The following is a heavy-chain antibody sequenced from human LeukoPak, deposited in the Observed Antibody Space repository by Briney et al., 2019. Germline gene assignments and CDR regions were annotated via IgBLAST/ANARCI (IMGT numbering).Heavy chain of an antibody. Sequence: SETLSLTCTVSGDSISSYYWSWIRQPAGKGLEWIGRIYASGSTNYNPSLKSPVTMSLDTSKNQFSLNLSSVTAADTAVYYCARKALPGNWFDPWGQGTLVTVSS. J-gene: IGHJ5*02. CDR2: IYASGST. CDR3: ARKALPGNWFDP. CDR1: GDSISSYY. V-gene: IGHV4-4*07.